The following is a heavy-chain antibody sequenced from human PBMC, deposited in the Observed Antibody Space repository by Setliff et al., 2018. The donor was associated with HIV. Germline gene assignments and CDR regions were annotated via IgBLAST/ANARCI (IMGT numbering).Heavy chain of an antibody. CDR1: GFRFGDSA. Sequence: GGSLRLSCQTSGFRFGDSAMSWVRQAPGKGLEWVGFIGSKTYGGTTEYAASVKGRFTISRDDSKRIAYLQMNSLKTEDTAVYYCTRDSPGGNSYYYGMDVWGQGTTVTVSS. CDR3: TRDSPGGNSYYYGMDV. CDR2: IGSKTYGGTT. D-gene: IGHD2-15*01. V-gene: IGHV3-49*04. J-gene: IGHJ6*02.